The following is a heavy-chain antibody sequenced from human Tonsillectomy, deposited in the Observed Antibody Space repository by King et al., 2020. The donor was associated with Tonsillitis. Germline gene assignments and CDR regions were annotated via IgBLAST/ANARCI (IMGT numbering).Heavy chain of an antibody. J-gene: IGHJ4*02. CDR1: SYY. CDR3: ARQPTRRLAVTGVPHYYFDY. CDR2: IYHSGST. V-gene: IGHV4-39*01. Sequence: SYYWAWIRQPPGKGLEWIGSIYHSGSTYYNPSLKSRVTISVDTSKKQFSLKLNSMTAADTAVYYCARQPTRRLAVTGVPHYYFDYWAQGTLVTVSS. D-gene: IGHD6-19*01.